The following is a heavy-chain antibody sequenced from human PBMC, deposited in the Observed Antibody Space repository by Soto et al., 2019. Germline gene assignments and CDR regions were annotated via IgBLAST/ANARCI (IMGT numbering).Heavy chain of an antibody. CDR3: ASRVGGYSYRKTWFDP. J-gene: IGHJ5*02. CDR2: INHSGST. CDR1: GGSFSGYY. Sequence: SETLSLTCAVYGGSFSGYYWSWIRQPPGKGLEWIGEINHSGSTNYNPSLKSRVTISVDTSKNQFSLKLSSVTAADTAVYYCASRVGGYSYRKTWFDPWGQGTLVTVSS. V-gene: IGHV4-34*01. D-gene: IGHD5-18*01.